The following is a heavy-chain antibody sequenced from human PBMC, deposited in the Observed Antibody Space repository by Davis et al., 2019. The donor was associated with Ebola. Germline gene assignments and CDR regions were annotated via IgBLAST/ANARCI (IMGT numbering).Heavy chain of an antibody. J-gene: IGHJ6*03. V-gene: IGHV5-10-1*01. CDR1: GYSFTSYW. CDR2: FDPSDSYT. CDR3: ASAQNQLLSEYGDYYMDV. Sequence: PGGSLRLSCKGSGYSFTSYWISWVRQMPGKGLEWMGRFDPSDSYTNYSPSFQGHVTISADKSISTAYLQWSSLKASDTAMYYCASAQNQLLSEYGDYYMDVWGKGTTVTVSS. D-gene: IGHD2-2*01.